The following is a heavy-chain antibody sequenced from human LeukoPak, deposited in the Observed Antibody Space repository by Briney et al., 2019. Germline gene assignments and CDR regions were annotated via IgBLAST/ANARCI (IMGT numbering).Heavy chain of an antibody. CDR2: ISSGSTYM. J-gene: IGHJ3*02. D-gene: IGHD6-6*01. Sequence: GGSLRLSCAASGFTFSSSSMNWVRQAPGKGLEWVSSISSGSTYMYYADSVKGRFTISRDNAQNSMYLQMNSLRAEDTAVYYCERVGGRSKAAKGDAFDIWGQGTMVTVSS. CDR3: ERVGGRSKAAKGDAFDI. V-gene: IGHV3-21*01. CDR1: GFTFSSSS.